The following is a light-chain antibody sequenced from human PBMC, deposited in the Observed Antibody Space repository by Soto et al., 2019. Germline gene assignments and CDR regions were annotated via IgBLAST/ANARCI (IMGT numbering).Light chain of an antibody. CDR1: QSVATY. CDR2: ATS. J-gene: IGKJ5*01. V-gene: IGKV1-39*01. CDR3: QLHYDALPIT. Sequence: DIQMTQSPSSLSASVGDRVTITCRASQSVATYLNWYQQKPGKAPKLLIYATSALQSGVPSRFSGSGSVADFTLTITSLQREDFATYYCQLHYDALPITFGQGTRLEIK.